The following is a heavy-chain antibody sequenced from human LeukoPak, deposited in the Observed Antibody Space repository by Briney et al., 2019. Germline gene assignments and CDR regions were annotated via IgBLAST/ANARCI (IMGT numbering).Heavy chain of an antibody. CDR1: GYTFTGYY. CDR3: AGDTTGGNDY. CDR2: INPNSGDT. D-gene: IGHD2/OR15-2a*01. V-gene: IGHV1-2*02. Sequence: ASVKVSCKASGYTFTGYYMHWVRQAPGQGLEWMGWINPNSGDTNYAQKFQGRVTMTRDTSTSTAYLELSGLRYDDTGVYYCAGDTTGGNDYWGQGTLVTVSS. J-gene: IGHJ4*02.